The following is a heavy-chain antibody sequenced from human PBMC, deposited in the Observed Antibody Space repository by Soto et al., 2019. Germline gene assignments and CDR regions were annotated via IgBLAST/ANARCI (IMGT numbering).Heavy chain of an antibody. Sequence: GASVKVSFKASGYTFTGYYMHWLRQAPGQGLEWMGWINPNSGGTNYAQKFQGRVTMTRDTSISTAYMELSRLRSDDTAVYYCARDLSSSSGTFDYWGQGTLVTVSS. CDR1: GYTFTGYY. D-gene: IGHD6-6*01. CDR2: INPNSGGT. CDR3: ARDLSSSSGTFDY. V-gene: IGHV1-2*02. J-gene: IGHJ4*02.